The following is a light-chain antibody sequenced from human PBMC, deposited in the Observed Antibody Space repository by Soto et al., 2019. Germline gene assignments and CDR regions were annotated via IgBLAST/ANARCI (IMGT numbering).Light chain of an antibody. J-gene: IGLJ1*01. CDR1: SSDVGAYNY. V-gene: IGLV2-11*01. CDR2: DVS. Sequence: QSALTQPRSVSGSPGQSVTISCTGTSSDVGAYNYVSWYQQHSGKAPKFMIYDVSKRPSAVPDRFSGSKSGNTASLTISGLQAEDEADYYCCSYAGTYSYVFGTGTKVTVL. CDR3: CSYAGTYSYV.